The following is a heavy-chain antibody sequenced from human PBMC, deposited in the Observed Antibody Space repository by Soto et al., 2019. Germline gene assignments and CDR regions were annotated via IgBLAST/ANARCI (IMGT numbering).Heavy chain of an antibody. D-gene: IGHD3-16*01. CDR2: IYYSGST. CDR3: ATHRRIMITFGGVGFDY. J-gene: IGHJ4*02. CDR1: GGSISSSSYY. Sequence: QLQLQESGPGLVKPSETLSLTCTVSGGSISSSSYYWGWIRQPPGKGLEWIGSIYYSGSTYYNPSLKSRVTIAVDTSKNQFSLKLSSVTAADTAVYYCATHRRIMITFGGVGFDYWGQGTLVTVSS. V-gene: IGHV4-39*01.